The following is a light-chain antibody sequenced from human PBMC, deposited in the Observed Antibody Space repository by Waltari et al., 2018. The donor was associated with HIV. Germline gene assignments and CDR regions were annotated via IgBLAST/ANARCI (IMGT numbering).Light chain of an antibody. V-gene: IGLV2-23*02. J-gene: IGLJ3*02. CDR1: SSHVWLYNP. CDR2: EVS. CDR3: CSYAGSSTLGV. Sequence: QSALTQPASVSGSPGQSITISCTGTSSHVWLYNPVSWYQQHPGKATKLMIYEVSKRPSGVSNRFSGSKSGNTASLTISGLQAEDEADYYCCSYAGSSTLGVFGGGTKLTVL.